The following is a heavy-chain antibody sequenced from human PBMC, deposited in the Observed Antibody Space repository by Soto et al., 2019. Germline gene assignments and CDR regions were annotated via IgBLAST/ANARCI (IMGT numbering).Heavy chain of an antibody. V-gene: IGHV4-39*01. CDR3: GRVVEGATRHTDPDS. CDR1: GVSIHNSHSF. CDR2: VYHNGGA. J-gene: IGHJ5*01. Sequence: ASETLSLTCTVSGVSIHNSHSFWAWIRQPPGKGLQFIASVYHNGGAHYNSSLKSRVTISVDTANNQVSLRMRSLTAADTAFYYCGRVVEGATRHTDPDSWGQGMLATVSS. D-gene: IGHD2-21*01.